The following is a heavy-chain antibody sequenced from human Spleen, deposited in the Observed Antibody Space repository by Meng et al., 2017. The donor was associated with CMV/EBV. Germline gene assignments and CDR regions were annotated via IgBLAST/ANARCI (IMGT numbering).Heavy chain of an antibody. CDR1: GGSISSYY. V-gene: IGHV4-59*01. Sequence: GSLRLSCTVSGGSISSYYWTWIRQPPGKGLEWIGYIYNSGSTNYNPSLTSRVTISLDTSKNQFSLRLTSVTAADTAVYYCARGAGPDVWGQGTLVTVSS. J-gene: IGHJ4*02. CDR2: IYNSGST. CDR3: ARGAGPDV.